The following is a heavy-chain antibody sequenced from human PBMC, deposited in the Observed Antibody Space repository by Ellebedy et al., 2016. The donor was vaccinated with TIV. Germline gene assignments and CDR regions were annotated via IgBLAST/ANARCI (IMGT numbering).Heavy chain of an antibody. CDR2: ISSSSSYI. CDR3: ARKPMNPTDLYGNFDH. D-gene: IGHD1-1*01. V-gene: IGHV3-21*01. J-gene: IGHJ4*02. CDR1: GFTFSSYS. Sequence: GESLKISCVVSGFTFSSYSMNWVRQAPGKGLEWVSSISSSSSYIYYADSVKGRFTISRDNGKNALSLQMNSLRAEDKAVYYCARKPMNPTDLYGNFDHWGQGTLVTVSS.